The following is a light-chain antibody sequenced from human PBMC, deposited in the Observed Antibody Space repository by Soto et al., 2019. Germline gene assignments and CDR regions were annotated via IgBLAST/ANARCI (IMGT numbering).Light chain of an antibody. V-gene: IGKV3-15*01. Sequence: ENVLTQSPGTLSLSPGERATLSCRASQSVSSNLAWYQQKPGQAPRLLIYGASTRATGIPARFSGSGSGTEFTLTISSLESEDSALYYCQHYNNWPPGRTFGQGTKVDIK. CDR3: QHYNNWPPGRT. J-gene: IGKJ1*01. CDR2: GAS. CDR1: QSVSSN.